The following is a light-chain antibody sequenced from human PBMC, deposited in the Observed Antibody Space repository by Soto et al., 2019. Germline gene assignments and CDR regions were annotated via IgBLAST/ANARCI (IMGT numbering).Light chain of an antibody. CDR2: GAS. CDR3: QQFGNSPYT. J-gene: IGKJ2*01. V-gene: IGKV3-20*01. CDR1: QSVSSSY. Sequence: EIVLTQSPGTLSLSPGERATLSCRASQSVSSSYLAWYQQKPGQAPRLLIYGASSRATGIPDRFSGSGSGKDFTLTISRLEPEDCAVYYCQQFGNSPYTFGQGTRMEIK.